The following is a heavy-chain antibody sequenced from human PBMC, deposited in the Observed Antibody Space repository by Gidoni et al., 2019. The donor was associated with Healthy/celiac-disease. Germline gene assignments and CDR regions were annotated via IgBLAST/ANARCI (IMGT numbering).Heavy chain of an antibody. CDR3: ARASPEGYYGSGSRRWFDP. J-gene: IGHJ5*02. Sequence: QVQLQQWGAGLLKPSETLSLTCAVYGGSFSGYYWSWIRQPPGKGLEWIGEINHSGSTNYNPSLKSRVTISVDTSKNQFSLKLSSVTAADTAVYYCARASPEGYYGSGSRRWFDPWGQGTLVTVSS. D-gene: IGHD3-10*01. V-gene: IGHV4-34*01. CDR1: GGSFSGYY. CDR2: INHSGST.